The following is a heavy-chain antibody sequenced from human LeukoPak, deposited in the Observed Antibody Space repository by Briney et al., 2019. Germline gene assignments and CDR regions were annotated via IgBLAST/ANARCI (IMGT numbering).Heavy chain of an antibody. Sequence: GASVKVSCKVSGSTLTELSMHWVRHAPGKGLEWKGGFDPEDGETIYAQKFQGRVTMTEDTSTDKAYMELSSLRSEDTAVYYCATAAVRRERRTPFDLWGRGTLVTVSS. CDR1: GSTLTELS. D-gene: IGHD1-1*01. CDR3: ATAAVRRERRTPFDL. V-gene: IGHV1-24*01. CDR2: FDPEDGET. J-gene: IGHJ2*01.